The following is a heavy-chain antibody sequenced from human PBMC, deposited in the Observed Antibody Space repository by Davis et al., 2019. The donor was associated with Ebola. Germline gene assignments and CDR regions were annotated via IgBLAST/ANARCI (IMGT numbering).Heavy chain of an antibody. CDR3: ARDQAGTTLDAFDI. J-gene: IGHJ3*02. Sequence: PGGSLRLSCAASGFTFSTYSMNWVRQAAGKGLEWLSYISSTSSTIFYADSVKGRFTISRDNAKNSLYLQMNSLRAEDTAVYYCARDQAGTTLDAFDIWGQGTMVTVSS. V-gene: IGHV3-48*04. D-gene: IGHD1-1*01. CDR1: GFTFSTYS. CDR2: ISSTSSTI.